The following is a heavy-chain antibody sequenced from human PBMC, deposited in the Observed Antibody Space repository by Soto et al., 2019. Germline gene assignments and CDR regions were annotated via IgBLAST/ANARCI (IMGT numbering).Heavy chain of an antibody. Sequence: ASVKVSCKASGYTFTSYGISWVRQAPGQGLEWMGWISAYNGNTNYAQKLKGRVTMTRDTSISTAYMELSRLRSDDTAVYYCARDRCSGGSCYRGFLNWFDPWGQGTLVTVSS. D-gene: IGHD2-15*01. V-gene: IGHV1-18*01. J-gene: IGHJ5*02. CDR1: GYTFTSYG. CDR2: ISAYNGNT. CDR3: ARDRCSGGSCYRGFLNWFDP.